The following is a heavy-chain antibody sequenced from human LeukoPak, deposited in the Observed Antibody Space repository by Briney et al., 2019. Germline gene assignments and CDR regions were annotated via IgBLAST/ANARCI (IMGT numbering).Heavy chain of an antibody. J-gene: IGHJ5*02. Sequence: SETLSLTCTVSGGSISSYYWSWIRQPPGKGLEWIGYIYYSGSTNYNPSLKSRVTISVDTSKNQFSLKLSSVTAADTAVYYCARLRGQQLERRSNWFDPWGQGTLSPSPQ. CDR3: ARLRGQQLERRSNWFDP. D-gene: IGHD1-1*01. CDR1: GGSISSYY. V-gene: IGHV4-59*08. CDR2: IYYSGST.